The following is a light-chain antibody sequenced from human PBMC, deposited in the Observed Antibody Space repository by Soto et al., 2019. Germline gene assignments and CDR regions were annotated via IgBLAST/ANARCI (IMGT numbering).Light chain of an antibody. CDR3: SSYTSSSTLVV. J-gene: IGLJ2*01. CDR1: SSDVGGYNY. CDR2: EVS. V-gene: IGLV2-14*01. Sequence: QSALTQPASVSGSPGQSITISCTGTSSDVGGYNYVSWYQQHPGKAPKLMIYEVSNRPSGVSNRFYGSKSGNTASLTISGLQAEDEADYYCSSYTSSSTLVVFGGGTQLTVL.